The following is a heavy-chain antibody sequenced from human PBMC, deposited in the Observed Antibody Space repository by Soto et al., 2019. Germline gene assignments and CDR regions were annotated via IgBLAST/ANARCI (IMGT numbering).Heavy chain of an antibody. D-gene: IGHD6-13*01. J-gene: IGHJ4*02. V-gene: IGHV3-30-3*01. CDR3: ARASPAAAGYYFDY. CDR2: ISYDGSNK. CDR1: GFTFSSYA. Sequence: QVQLVESGGGVVQPGRSLRLSCAASGFTFSSYAMHWVRQAPGKGLEWVAVISYDGSNKYYADSVKGRFTISRDNSKNTLYLQMNSLRAEDTAVYYCARASPAAAGYYFDYWGQGTLVTVSS.